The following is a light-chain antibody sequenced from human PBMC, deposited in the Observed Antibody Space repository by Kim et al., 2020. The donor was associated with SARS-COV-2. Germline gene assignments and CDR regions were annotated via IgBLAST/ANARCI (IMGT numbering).Light chain of an antibody. Sequence: SLSPGERATLSCKASQNVGNYLAWYQHRVGQAPRLLIYAASNRATGIPARFSGSGSGTDFTLTISSLETEDFALYYCHQRRDWPNTFGQGTKLEI. V-gene: IGKV3-11*01. CDR3: HQRRDWPNT. CDR2: AAS. J-gene: IGKJ2*01. CDR1: QNVGNY.